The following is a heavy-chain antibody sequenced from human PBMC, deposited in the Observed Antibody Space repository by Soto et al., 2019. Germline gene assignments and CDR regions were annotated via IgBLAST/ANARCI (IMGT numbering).Heavy chain of an antibody. CDR2: VNNGGGGT. Sequence: PVGSLRLSCAASGFTFSNYAMTWVRQAPGKGPEWISTVNNGGGGTYYADSVKGRFTISRDNSKNTLYLQVSSLRAEDTAVYYCAKERLGRGIDYWGQGILVTVSS. D-gene: IGHD3-10*01. CDR3: AKERLGRGIDY. V-gene: IGHV3-23*01. J-gene: IGHJ4*02. CDR1: GFTFSNYA.